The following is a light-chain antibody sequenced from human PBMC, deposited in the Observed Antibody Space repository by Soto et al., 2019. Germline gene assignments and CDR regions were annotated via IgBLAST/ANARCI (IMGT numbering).Light chain of an antibody. CDR1: SGTIGSNY. Sequence: NFMLTQPHSVSESPGKTVTISCTRSSGTIGSNYVQWYQQRPGGAPTTVIFENDQRPSGVPDRFSGSIDSSSNSASLTISGLRTEDEADYYCQSYDSTTVFIGGGTKLTVL. CDR3: QSYDSTTVF. V-gene: IGLV6-57*04. J-gene: IGLJ2*01. CDR2: END.